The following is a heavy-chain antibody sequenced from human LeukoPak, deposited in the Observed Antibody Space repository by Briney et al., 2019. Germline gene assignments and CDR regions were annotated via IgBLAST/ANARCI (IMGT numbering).Heavy chain of an antibody. V-gene: IGHV4-59*12. J-gene: IGHJ5*02. CDR2: IYYSGST. Sequence: SETLSLTCTVSGGSISSYYWSWIRQPPGKGLEWIGYIYYSGSTNYNPSLKSRVTISVDTSKNQFSLKLSSVTAADTAVYHCAGSGSYYNGWFDPWGQGTLVTVSS. D-gene: IGHD3-10*01. CDR1: GGSISSYY. CDR3: AGSGSYYNGWFDP.